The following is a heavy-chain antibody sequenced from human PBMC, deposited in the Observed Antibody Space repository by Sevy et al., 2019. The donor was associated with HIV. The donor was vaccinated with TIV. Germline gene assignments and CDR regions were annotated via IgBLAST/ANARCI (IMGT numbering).Heavy chain of an antibody. V-gene: IGHV1-18*01. D-gene: IGHD3-10*01. CDR1: GYTFTSYG. CDR3: ARYYYYGSGTAGDYYYMDV. Sequence: ASVKVSCKASGYTFTSYGISWVRQAPGQGLEWMGWISAYNGNTNYAQKLQGRVTMTTDTSTSTAYMELRSLRSDATAVDYCARYYYYGSGTAGDYYYMDVWGKGTTVTVSS. CDR2: ISAYNGNT. J-gene: IGHJ6*03.